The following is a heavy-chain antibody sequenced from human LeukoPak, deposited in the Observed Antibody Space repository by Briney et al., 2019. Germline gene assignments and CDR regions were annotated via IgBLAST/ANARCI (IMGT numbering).Heavy chain of an antibody. CDR3: ARWGSTDYDILTGYYYYFDY. J-gene: IGHJ4*02. CDR1: GFTFSSYS. CDR2: ISSSGSTI. Sequence: GGSLRLSCAASGFTFSSYSMNWVRQASGKGLEWVSYISSSGSTIYYADSVKGRFTISRDNAKNSLYLQMNSLRAEDTAVYYCARWGSTDYDILTGYYYYFDYWGQGTLVTVSS. D-gene: IGHD3-9*01. V-gene: IGHV3-48*04.